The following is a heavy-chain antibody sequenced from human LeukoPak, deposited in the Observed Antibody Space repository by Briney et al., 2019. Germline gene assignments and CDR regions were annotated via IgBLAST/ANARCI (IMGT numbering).Heavy chain of an antibody. CDR3: ATVNYDSSGSNAFDI. Sequence: GGSLRLSCAASGFTFSSYAMHWVRQAPGKGLEWVAVIYSGGSTYYADSVKGRFTISRDNSKNTLYLQMNSLRAEDTAVYYCATVNYDSSGSNAFDIWGQGTMVTVSS. V-gene: IGHV3-53*01. CDR2: IYSGGST. CDR1: GFTFSSYA. D-gene: IGHD3-22*01. J-gene: IGHJ3*02.